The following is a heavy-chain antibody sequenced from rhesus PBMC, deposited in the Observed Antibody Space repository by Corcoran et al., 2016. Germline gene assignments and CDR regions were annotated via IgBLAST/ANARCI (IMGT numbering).Heavy chain of an antibody. J-gene: IGHJ4*01. V-gene: IGHV4-173*01. CDR3: ARRLATVTLSYFDY. CDR1: GGSISSNW. D-gene: IGHD5-36*02. CDR2: ISGCGGST. Sequence: QLQLQESGPGLVKPSETLSLTCAVSGGSISSNWWSWIRQPPGKGLEWIGRISGCGGSTSYNPSLKSRVTISTDTSKNQFSLKLSSVTAADTAVYYCARRLATVTLSYFDYWGQGVLVTVSS.